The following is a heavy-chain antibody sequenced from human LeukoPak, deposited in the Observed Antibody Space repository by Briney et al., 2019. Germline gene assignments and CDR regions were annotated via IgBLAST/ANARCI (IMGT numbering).Heavy chain of an antibody. CDR3: ARGREVDYFDY. CDR1: GYTFTGYY. D-gene: IGHD1-26*01. CDR2: INPNSGGT. J-gene: IGHJ4*02. V-gene: IGHV1-2*04. Sequence: EASVKVSRKASGYTFTGYYMHWVRQAPGQGLEWMGWINPNSGGTNYAQKFQGWVTMTRDTSISTAYMELSRLRSDDTAVYYCARGREVDYFDYWGQGTLVTVSS.